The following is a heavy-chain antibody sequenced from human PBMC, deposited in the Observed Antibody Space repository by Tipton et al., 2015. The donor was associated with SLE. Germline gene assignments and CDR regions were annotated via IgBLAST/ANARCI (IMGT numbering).Heavy chain of an antibody. CDR2: IRGKAYGGTT. CDR3: ARWRHGGDSFRDY. J-gene: IGHJ4*02. CDR1: GFTFGDYS. D-gene: IGHD2-21*02. V-gene: IGHV3-49*04. Sequence: RSLRLSCTASGFTFGDYSVSWVRQAPGKGLEGVGFIRGKAYGGTTEYAASVKRRFTISRDDSKSIAYLQMNSLKTEDTAMYYCARWRHGGDSFRDYWGQGTLVTVSS.